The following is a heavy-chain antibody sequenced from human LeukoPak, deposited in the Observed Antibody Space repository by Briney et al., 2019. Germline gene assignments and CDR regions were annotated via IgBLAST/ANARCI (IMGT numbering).Heavy chain of an antibody. CDR2: INHSGST. CDR3: ARHEGYCSSTSCYIAHTDY. V-gene: IGHV4-34*01. D-gene: IGHD2-2*02. Sequence: PSETLSLTCAVYGGSFSGYYWSWIRQPPGKGLEWIGEINHSGSTNYNPSLKSRVTISVDTSKNQFSLKLSSVTAADTAVYYCARHEGYCSSTSCYIAHTDYWGQGTLVTVSS. CDR1: GGSFSGYY. J-gene: IGHJ4*02.